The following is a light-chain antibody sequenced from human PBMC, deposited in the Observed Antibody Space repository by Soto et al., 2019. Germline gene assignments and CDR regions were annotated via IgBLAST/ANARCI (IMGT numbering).Light chain of an antibody. CDR1: QSVSSTY. CDR2: GVS. Sequence: EIVLTQSPGTLSLSPGDRATLSCRASQSVSSTYLAWFQQKPGRAPRLLIYGVSNRATGIPDRFSGSGSGTDFTLTISRLEPEDFAVYFCQQYGRSLITFGLGTRLEIK. J-gene: IGKJ5*01. V-gene: IGKV3-20*01. CDR3: QQYGRSLIT.